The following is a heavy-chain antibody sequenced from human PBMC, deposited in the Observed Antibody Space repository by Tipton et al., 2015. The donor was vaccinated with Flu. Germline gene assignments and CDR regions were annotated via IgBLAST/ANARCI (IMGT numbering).Heavy chain of an antibody. CDR1: GGSFSAYQ. CDR3: ARRSIWNYGGLAAFDI. Sequence: LRLSCAVYGGSFSAYQWTWIRQSPGKGLEWIGEINQSGNTKYNPSLKSRVSMSVDTSENQFSLRLTSVTAADTAIYYCARRSIWNYGGLAAFDIWGQGTKVTVSS. J-gene: IGHJ3*02. CDR2: INQSGNT. V-gene: IGHV4-34*01. D-gene: IGHD1-7*01.